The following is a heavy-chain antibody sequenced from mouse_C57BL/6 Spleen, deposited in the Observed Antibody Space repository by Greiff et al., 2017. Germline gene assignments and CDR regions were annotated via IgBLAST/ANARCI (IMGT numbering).Heavy chain of an antibody. Sequence: VQLKQSGPVLVKPGASVKMSCKASGYTFTDYYMNWVKQSHGKSLEWIGVINPYNGGTSYNQKFKGKATLTVDKSSSTAYMELNSLTSEDSAVYYCARGQLRLPFAYWGQGTLVTVSA. CDR3: ARGQLRLPFAY. CDR1: GYTFTDYY. CDR2: INPYNGGT. D-gene: IGHD3-2*02. V-gene: IGHV1-19*01. J-gene: IGHJ3*01.